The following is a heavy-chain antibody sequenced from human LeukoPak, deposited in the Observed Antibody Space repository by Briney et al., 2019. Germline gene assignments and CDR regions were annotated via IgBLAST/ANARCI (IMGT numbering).Heavy chain of an antibody. CDR1: GGSITTYY. J-gene: IGHJ4*02. CDR2: IYSSGST. CDR3: ARRGDHFDY. D-gene: IGHD2-21*01. Sequence: SETLSLTCSVSGGSITTYYLSWIRQPAGKGLEWLGRIYSSGSTNYNPSLRSRVTMSVDTSKNQFSLKLRSVTAADTAVYYCARRGDHFDYWGQGTLVTVSS. V-gene: IGHV4-4*07.